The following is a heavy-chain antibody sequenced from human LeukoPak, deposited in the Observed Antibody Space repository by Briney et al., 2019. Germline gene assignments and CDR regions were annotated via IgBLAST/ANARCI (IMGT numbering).Heavy chain of an antibody. J-gene: IGHJ6*02. CDR2: IIPILGIA. CDR3: ARGFGYSSGWSSIGMDV. V-gene: IGHV1-69*10. D-gene: IGHD6-19*01. Sequence: GASVKVSCKASGGTFSSYAISWVRQAPGQGLEWMGGIIPILGIANYAQKLQGRVTITADKSTSTAYMELSSLRSEDTALYYCARGFGYSSGWSSIGMDVWGQGTTVTVSS. CDR1: GGTFSSYA.